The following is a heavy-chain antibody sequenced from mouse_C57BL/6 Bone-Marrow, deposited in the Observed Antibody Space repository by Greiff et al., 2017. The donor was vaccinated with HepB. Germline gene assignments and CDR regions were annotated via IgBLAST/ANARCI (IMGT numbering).Heavy chain of an antibody. V-gene: IGHV14-3*01. J-gene: IGHJ2*01. CDR1: GFNIKNTY. D-gene: IGHD1-1*01. Sequence: EVNVVESVAELVRPGASVKLSCTASGFNIKNTYMHWVKQRPEQGLEWIGRIDPANGNTKYAPNFQGKATITADTSSNTAYLQLSSLTSEDTAIYYCAPYYYGSSLDYWGQGTTLTVSS. CDR3: APYYYGSSLDY. CDR2: IDPANGNT.